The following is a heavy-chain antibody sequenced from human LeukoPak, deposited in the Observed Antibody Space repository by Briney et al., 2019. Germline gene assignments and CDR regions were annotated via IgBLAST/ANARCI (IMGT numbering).Heavy chain of an antibody. J-gene: IGHJ5*02. V-gene: IGHV4-38-2*02. Sequence: SETLSLTCTVSGYSISSGYFWGWIRQPPGKGLEWIGSFYHSGITYYNPSLKSRVTISVEMTKNQFSLKLSSVTAADTAVYYWARETRSIAAAANWFDPWGQGTLVTVSS. D-gene: IGHD6-13*01. CDR2: FYHSGIT. CDR3: ARETRSIAAAANWFDP. CDR1: GYSISSGYF.